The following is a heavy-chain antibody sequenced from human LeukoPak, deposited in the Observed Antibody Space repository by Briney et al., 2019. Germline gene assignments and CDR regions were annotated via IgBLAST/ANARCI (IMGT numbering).Heavy chain of an antibody. J-gene: IGHJ6*03. Sequence: GCSVKVSRKASGCTFSSYAISWVRQAPGQGLEWMGGIIPIFGTANYAQRFQGRVTLTAHESTSTAYKELSSLRSEDTAVYYCATTLTTVRYYYMDVWGEGTTVTVSS. CDR3: ATTLTTVRYYYMDV. CDR1: GCTFSSYA. V-gene: IGHV1-69*01. CDR2: IIPIFGTA. D-gene: IGHD4-17*01.